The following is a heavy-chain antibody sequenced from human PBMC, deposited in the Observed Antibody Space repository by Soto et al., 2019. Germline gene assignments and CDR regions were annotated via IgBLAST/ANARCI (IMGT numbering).Heavy chain of an antibody. V-gene: IGHV4-34*01. J-gene: IGHJ4*02. D-gene: IGHD5-12*01. CDR2: INHSGST. CDR3: ARRYSGYDLDY. CDR1: GGSFSGYY. Sequence: SETLSLTCAVYGGSFSGYYWSWIRQPPGKGLEWIGEINHSGSTNYNPSLKSRVTISVDTSKNQFSLKLSSVTAADTAVYYCARRYSGYDLDYWGQGTLVTVSS.